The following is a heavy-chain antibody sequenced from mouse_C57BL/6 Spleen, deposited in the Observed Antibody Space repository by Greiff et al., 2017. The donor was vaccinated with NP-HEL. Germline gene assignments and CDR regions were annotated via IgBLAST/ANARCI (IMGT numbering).Heavy chain of an antibody. CDR1: GYSFTGYY. V-gene: IGHV1-43*01. CDR3: ARSVIYYGYDQYYFDY. J-gene: IGHJ2*01. D-gene: IGHD2-2*01. CDR2: INPSTGGT. Sequence: VQLQQSGPELVKPGASVKISCKASGYSFTGYYMHWVKQSSEKSLEWIGEINPSTGGTSYNQKFKGKATLTVDKSSSTAYMQLKSLTSEDSAVYYCARSVIYYGYDQYYFDYWGQGTTLTVSS.